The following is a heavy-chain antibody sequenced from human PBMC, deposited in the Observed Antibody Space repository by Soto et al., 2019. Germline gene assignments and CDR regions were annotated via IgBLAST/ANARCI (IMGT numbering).Heavy chain of an antibody. Sequence: EVQLVESGGGLIQPGGSLRLSCAASGFTVSSNYMSWVRQAPGKGLEWVSVIYSGGSTYYADSVKGRFTISRDNSKNTLYLQMNSLRAEDTAVYYCAREGYSSGFNNDAFDIWGQGTMVTVSS. CDR2: IYSGGST. CDR3: AREGYSSGFNNDAFDI. J-gene: IGHJ3*02. CDR1: GFTVSSNY. V-gene: IGHV3-53*01. D-gene: IGHD6-19*01.